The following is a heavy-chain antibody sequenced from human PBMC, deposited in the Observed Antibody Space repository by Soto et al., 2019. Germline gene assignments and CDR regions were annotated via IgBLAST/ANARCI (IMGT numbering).Heavy chain of an antibody. V-gene: IGHV3-30*03. J-gene: IGHJ4*02. CDR2: ISYDGSNK. CDR1: GFTFSSYG. CDR3: AAGYYYDSSGYFDY. D-gene: IGHD3-22*01. Sequence: GGSLRLSCAASGFTFSSYGMHWVRQAPGKGLEWVAVISYDGSNKYYADSVKGRFTISRDNSKNTLYLQMNSLRAEDTAVYYCAAGYYYDSSGYFDYWGQGTLVTVSS.